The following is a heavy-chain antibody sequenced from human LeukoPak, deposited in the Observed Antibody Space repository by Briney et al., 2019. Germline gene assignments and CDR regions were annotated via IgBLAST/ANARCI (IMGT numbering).Heavy chain of an antibody. CDR2: ISSSSSSTI. V-gene: IGHV3-48*04. D-gene: IGHD6-19*01. CDR3: AGPLFGWYEGFDY. CDR1: GFTFSSYS. Sequence: GGSLRLSCAASGFTFSSYSMNWVRQAPGKGLEWVSYISSSSSSTIYYADSVKGRFTISRDNAKNSLYLQMNSLRAEDTAVYYCAGPLFGWYEGFDYWGQGTLVTVSS. J-gene: IGHJ4*02.